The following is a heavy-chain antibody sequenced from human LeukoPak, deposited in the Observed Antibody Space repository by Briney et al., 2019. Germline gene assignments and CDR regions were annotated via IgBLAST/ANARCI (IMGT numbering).Heavy chain of an antibody. J-gene: IGHJ4*02. CDR2: ISGSGGST. CDR1: GFTFSSYA. V-gene: IGHV3-23*01. CDR3: AKDVSYYYDSSGVYYFDY. D-gene: IGHD3-22*01. Sequence: PGGSLRLSCAASGFTFSSYAMSWVRQAPGKGLEWVSAISGSGGSTYYADSVKGRFTISRDNSKNTLYLQMNSLRAEDTAVYYCAKDVSYYYDSSGVYYFDYWGQGTLVTVSS.